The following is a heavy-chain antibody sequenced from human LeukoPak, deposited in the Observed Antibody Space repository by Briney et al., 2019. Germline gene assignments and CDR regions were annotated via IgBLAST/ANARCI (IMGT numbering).Heavy chain of an antibody. CDR1: GFTVSSNY. D-gene: IGHD4-17*01. CDR3: ARESNYGDSAFFYYYYGMDV. Sequence: GGSLRLSCAASGFTVSSNYMSWVRQAPGKGLEWVSVIYGGGSTYYADSVKGRFTISRDNSKNTLYLQMNSLRAEDTAVYYCARESNYGDSAFFYYYYGMDVWGQGTTVTVSS. J-gene: IGHJ6*02. V-gene: IGHV3-53*01. CDR2: IYGGGST.